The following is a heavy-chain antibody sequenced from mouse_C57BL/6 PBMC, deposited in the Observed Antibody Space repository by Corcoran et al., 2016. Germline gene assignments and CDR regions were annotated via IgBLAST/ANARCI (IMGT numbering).Heavy chain of an antibody. CDR3: ARRGIITTVVATDFDY. J-gene: IGHJ2*01. V-gene: IGHV1-26*01. Sequence: EVQLQQSGPELVKPGASVKISCKASGYTFTDYYMNWVKQSHGKSLEWIGDINPNNGGTSYNQKFKGKATLTVDKSSSTAYMELRSLTSEDSAVYYCARRGIITTVVATDFDYWGQGTTLTVSS. CDR1: GYTFTDYY. D-gene: IGHD1-1*01. CDR2: INPNNGGT.